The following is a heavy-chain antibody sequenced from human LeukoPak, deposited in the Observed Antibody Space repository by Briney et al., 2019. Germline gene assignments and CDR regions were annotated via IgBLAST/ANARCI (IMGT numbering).Heavy chain of an antibody. J-gene: IGHJ4*02. V-gene: IGHV3-73*01. Sequence: GGSLRLSCAASGFTFSGSDMHWVRQASGKGLEWVGRIRSKANSYATAYTASVKGRFTISRDDSKNTAYLQMTSLKTEDTAVYYCTALDFDFWGQGTLVTVSS. CDR1: GFTFSGSD. CDR3: TALDFDF. CDR2: IRSKANSYAT.